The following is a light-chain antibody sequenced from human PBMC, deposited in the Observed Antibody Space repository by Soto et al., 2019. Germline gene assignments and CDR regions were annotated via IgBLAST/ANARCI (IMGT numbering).Light chain of an antibody. CDR1: SSNIGSNT. Sequence: QSVLTQSPSASGTPGQRVTISCSGSSSNIGSNTVNWYQQLPGTAPKLLIYSNNQPPSGVPHRFSGCKSGSSASLAITGLQSEEEADYYCAAWDDSMNGPVFGGGTKVTVL. CDR2: SNN. V-gene: IGLV1-44*01. J-gene: IGLJ2*01. CDR3: AAWDDSMNGPV.